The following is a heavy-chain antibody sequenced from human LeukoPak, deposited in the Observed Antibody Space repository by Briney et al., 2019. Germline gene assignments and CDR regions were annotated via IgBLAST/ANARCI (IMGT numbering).Heavy chain of an antibody. J-gene: IGHJ4*02. V-gene: IGHV4-30-2*01. CDR1: GGSISSSGYY. D-gene: IGHD3-10*01. Sequence: PSETLSLTCTVSGGSISSSGYYWSWIRQPPGKGLEWIGYIYHSGSTYYNPSLKSRVTISVDRSKNQFSLKLSSVTAADTAVYYCARAVRVRVYYFDYWGQGTLVTVSS. CDR2: IYHSGST. CDR3: ARAVRVRVYYFDY.